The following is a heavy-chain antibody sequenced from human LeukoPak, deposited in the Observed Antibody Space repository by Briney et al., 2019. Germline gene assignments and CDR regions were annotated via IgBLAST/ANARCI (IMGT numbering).Heavy chain of an antibody. D-gene: IGHD5-24*01. J-gene: IGHJ4*02. CDR1: GGSISSHY. CDR2: IYYSGST. Sequence: SETLSLTCTVSGGSISSHYWSWIRQPPGKGLEWIGYIYYSGSTNCNPSLKSRVTISVDTSKNQFSLKLSSVTAADTAVYYCASCQTRRDGYRDYWGQGTLVTVSS. CDR3: ASCQTRRDGYRDY. V-gene: IGHV4-59*11.